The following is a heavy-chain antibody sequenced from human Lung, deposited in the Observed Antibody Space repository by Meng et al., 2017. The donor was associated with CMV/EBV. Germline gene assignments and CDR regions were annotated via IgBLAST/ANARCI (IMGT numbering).Heavy chain of an antibody. J-gene: IGHJ6*02. V-gene: IGHV4-39*06. CDR3: ARIFPSDYYKYDMDV. Sequence: SXTXSLXXTVSGASISINTYFWDWIRQPPGKGLEWIGSISYGGSTYYNSSLKSRVRISLDTSKSQLTLKLSSVTAADTAVYYCARIFPSDYYKYDMDVWGQGTTVTVSS. D-gene: IGHD3-3*01. CDR1: GASISINTYF. CDR2: ISYGGST.